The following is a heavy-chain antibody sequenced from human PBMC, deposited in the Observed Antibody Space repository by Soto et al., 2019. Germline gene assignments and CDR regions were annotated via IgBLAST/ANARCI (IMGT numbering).Heavy chain of an antibody. V-gene: IGHV1-69*13. Sequence: ASVKVSCKASGGTFSSYAISWVRQAPGQGLEWMGGIIPIFGTANYAQKFQGRVTITADESTSTAYMELSSLRSEDTAVYYCARGRRDYYDSSGSFSFDYWGQGTLVTVSS. D-gene: IGHD3-22*01. CDR3: ARGRRDYYDSSGSFSFDY. J-gene: IGHJ4*02. CDR2: IIPIFGTA. CDR1: GGTFSSYA.